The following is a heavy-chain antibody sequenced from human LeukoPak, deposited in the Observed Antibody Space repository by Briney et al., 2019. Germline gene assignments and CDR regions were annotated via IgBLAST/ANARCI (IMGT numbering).Heavy chain of an antibody. Sequence: SETLSLTCAVYGGPFSGYSWTWIRQSPGKGLEWIGEINHSGSTNYNPSLKSRVTMSVDTSKNQFSLKLTSLTAADTAVYYCARDRCGGDCYPNWFDPWGQGTLVTVSS. D-gene: IGHD2-21*02. J-gene: IGHJ5*02. CDR2: INHSGST. CDR1: GGPFSGYS. CDR3: ARDRCGGDCYPNWFDP. V-gene: IGHV4-34*01.